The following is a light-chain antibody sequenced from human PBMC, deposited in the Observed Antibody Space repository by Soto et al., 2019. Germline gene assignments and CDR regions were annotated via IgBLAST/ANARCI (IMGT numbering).Light chain of an antibody. CDR3: SSYTSSSTGV. V-gene: IGLV2-14*01. CDR1: SRDVGGYNY. Sequence: QSALPQPASVSGSPGQSITISCTGTSRDVGGYNYVSWYQQHPGKAPKLMIYEVRNRPSGVSNRFSGSKSGNTASLTISGLQAEDEADYYCSSYTSSSTGVFGTGTKVTVL. J-gene: IGLJ1*01. CDR2: EVR.